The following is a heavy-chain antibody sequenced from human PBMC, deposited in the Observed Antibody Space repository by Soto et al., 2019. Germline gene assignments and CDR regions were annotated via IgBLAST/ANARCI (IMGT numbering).Heavy chain of an antibody. CDR2: IIPYNDNT. J-gene: IGHJ6*02. Sequence: GASVKVSCKASGYIFSGYGINWVRLAPGQGLEWMGWIIPYNDNTKYAENFQGRVTLTTDTSTNTVYMELRSLTPDDTGVYFCARKPYSHYYGMDVWGQGTSVTVSS. V-gene: IGHV1-18*01. CDR3: ARKPYSHYYGMDV. D-gene: IGHD2-21*01. CDR1: GYIFSGYG.